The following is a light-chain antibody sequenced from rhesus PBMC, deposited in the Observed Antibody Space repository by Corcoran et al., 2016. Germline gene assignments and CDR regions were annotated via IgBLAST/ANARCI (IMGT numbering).Light chain of an antibody. CDR3: LQHNSYPLT. Sequence: DIQMTQSPSSLSASVGDTVTITCRASQVISSYLNWFQQKPGKAPKLLIYDASSLESGVPSRFSGSGSGTDITLTISSLQAEDFEAYYCLQHNSYPLTFGGGTKVEIK. CDR1: QVISSY. CDR2: DAS. V-gene: IGKV1-28*03. J-gene: IGKJ4*01.